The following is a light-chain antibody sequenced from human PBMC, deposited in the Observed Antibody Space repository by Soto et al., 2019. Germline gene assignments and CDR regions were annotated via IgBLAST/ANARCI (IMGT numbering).Light chain of an antibody. J-gene: IGKJ1*01. V-gene: IGKV3-20*01. CDR2: DVS. CDR1: QSVSSNY. CDR3: QQYGSSPT. Sequence: ETVLTQSPGTLSLSPGERATLSCRSSQSVSSNYLAWYQQKPGQAPRLLIYDVSSRATGIPDRFSGSGSGTHFTLTISRLEPEDFAMYYCQQYGSSPTFGQGTKVEIK.